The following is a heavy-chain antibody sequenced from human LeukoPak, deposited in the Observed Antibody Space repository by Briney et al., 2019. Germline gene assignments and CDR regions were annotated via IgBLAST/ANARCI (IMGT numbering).Heavy chain of an antibody. D-gene: IGHD6-13*01. CDR2: INGDGSTT. J-gene: IGHJ5*02. CDR1: GFTFSSYG. V-gene: IGHV3-74*01. Sequence: GGSLRLSCSASGFTFSSYGMLWARQAPGKGLVWGSRINGDGSTTTYADSVKGRFTISRDNAKTTLYLQMNSLRADDTAVYYCTRGGAGGNWFDPWGQGTLVTVSS. CDR3: TRGGAGGNWFDP.